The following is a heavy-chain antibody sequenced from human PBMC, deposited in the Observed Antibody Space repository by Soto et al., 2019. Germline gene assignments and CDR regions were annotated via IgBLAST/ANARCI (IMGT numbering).Heavy chain of an antibody. V-gene: IGHV1-18*04. J-gene: IGHJ5*02. CDR3: ARHGKGYYPDSRGSPAGDP. CDR2: ISAYNGNT. CDR1: GYSFTRYG. Sequence: ASVKVSCKAPGYSFTRYGIGWVRQAPGQGLEWMGWISAYNGNTNYAQKLQGRVTMTTDTSTSTAYMELRSLRSDDTAVYYCARHGKGYYPDSRGSPAGDPWGQGTLVTVSS. D-gene: IGHD3-22*01.